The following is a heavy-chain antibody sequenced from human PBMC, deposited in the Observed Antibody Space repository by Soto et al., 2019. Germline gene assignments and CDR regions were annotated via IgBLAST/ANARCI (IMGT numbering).Heavy chain of an antibody. CDR3: ARERYSGYDVDYYGMDV. V-gene: IGHV4-31*03. CDR1: GGSISSGGYY. D-gene: IGHD5-12*01. Sequence: PSETLSLTCTVSGGSISSGGYYWSWIRQHPGKGLEWIGYIYYSGSTYYNPSLKSRVTISVDTSKNQFSLKLSSVTAADTAVYYCARERYSGYDVDYYGMDVWGQGTTVTVSS. J-gene: IGHJ6*02. CDR2: IYYSGST.